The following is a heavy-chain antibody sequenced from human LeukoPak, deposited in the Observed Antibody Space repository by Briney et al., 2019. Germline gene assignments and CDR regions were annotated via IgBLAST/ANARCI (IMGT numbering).Heavy chain of an antibody. CDR1: GFTFDDYA. D-gene: IGHD3-10*01. CDR3: AKDIFTMVRGVVDY. CDR2: ISWNSGSI. J-gene: IGHJ4*02. Sequence: GGSLRLSCAAAGFTFDDYAMHWVRQAPGKGLEWVSGISWNSGSIGYADSVKGRFTISRDNAKNSLYLQMNSLRAEDTALYYCAKDIFTMVRGVVDYWGQGTLVTVSS. V-gene: IGHV3-9*01.